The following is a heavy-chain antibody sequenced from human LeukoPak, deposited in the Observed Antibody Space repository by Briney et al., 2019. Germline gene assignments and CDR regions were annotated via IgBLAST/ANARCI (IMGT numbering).Heavy chain of an antibody. CDR3: ARRIRTRGDFDT. CDR2: VNPSSGDP. D-gene: IGHD2-2*01. CDR1: GYNFIGYY. Sequence: ASVKVSCKASGYNFIGYYIHWVRQAPGQGLEWMGWVNPSSGDPNYSPKFKCRVTMTRATSISTAYMELPSLISDDTAVYYCARRIRTRGDFDTWGQGTLVTVSS. J-gene: IGHJ4*02. V-gene: IGHV1-2*02.